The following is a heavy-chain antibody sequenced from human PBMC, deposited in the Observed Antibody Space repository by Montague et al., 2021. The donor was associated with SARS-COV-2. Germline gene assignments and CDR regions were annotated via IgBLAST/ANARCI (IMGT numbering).Heavy chain of an antibody. CDR3: ARGRSYSSWYGVNWFDP. CDR2: INHSGST. V-gene: IGHV4-34*01. Sequence: SETLSLTCAVYGGSFSGYYWSWIRQPPGKGLEWIGEINHSGSTNHNPSLKSRVTISVDTSKNQFSLKLSSVTAADTAVYYCARGRSYSSWYGVNWFDPWGQGTLVTVSS. CDR1: GGSFSGYY. J-gene: IGHJ5*02. D-gene: IGHD6-13*01.